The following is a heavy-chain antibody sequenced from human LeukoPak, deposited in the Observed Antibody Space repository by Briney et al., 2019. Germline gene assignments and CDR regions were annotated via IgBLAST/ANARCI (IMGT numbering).Heavy chain of an antibody. J-gene: IGHJ6*02. D-gene: IGHD5-18*01. CDR1: GYTFTGYY. CDR3: ARMGSYGYYGMDV. CDR2: INPNSGGT. V-gene: IGHV1-2*04. Sequence: ASVKVSCKASGYTFTGYYMHWVRQAPGQGLEWMGWINPNSGGTNYAQKFQGWVTMTRDTSISTAYMELSRLRSDDTAVYYCARMGSYGYYGMDVWGQGTTVTVSS.